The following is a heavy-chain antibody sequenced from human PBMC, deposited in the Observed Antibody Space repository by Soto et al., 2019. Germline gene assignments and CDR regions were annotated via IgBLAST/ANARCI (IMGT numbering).Heavy chain of an antibody. CDR2: TYQSGSA. J-gene: IGHJ6*02. Sequence: PSETLSLTCTVSGGSITSGGYSWTWIRQSPGKGLEWIGYTYQSGSAYYNPSLKSRVTISVDRSKNQFSLNLTSVTAADTAVYYCARDYYGMDVWGHGTTVTYSS. CDR1: GGSITSGGYS. CDR3: ARDYYGMDV. V-gene: IGHV4-30-2*06.